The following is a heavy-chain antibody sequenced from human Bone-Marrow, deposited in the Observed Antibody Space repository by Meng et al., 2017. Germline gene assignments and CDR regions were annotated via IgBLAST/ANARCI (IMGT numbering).Heavy chain of an antibody. V-gene: IGHV3-7*01. CDR2: IRQDEGEK. Sequence: GESLKISCAASGFTFSRYWMSWVRQAPGKGLEWVANIRQDEGEKYTRDSVKGRFNISRDNAQNSLYLQMNSLRAEDTAVYYCARDGLLWFGKEYYGMDVWGQGTTVTVSS. J-gene: IGHJ6*02. CDR1: GFTFSRYW. D-gene: IGHD3-10*01. CDR3: ARDGLLWFGKEYYGMDV.